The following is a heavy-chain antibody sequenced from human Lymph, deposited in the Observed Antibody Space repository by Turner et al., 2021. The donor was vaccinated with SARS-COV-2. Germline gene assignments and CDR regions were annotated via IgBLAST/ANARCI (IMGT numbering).Heavy chain of an antibody. CDR1: GFTVSSTY. V-gene: IGHV3-53*04. Sequence: EVQLVDSGGGLVQPGGSLRLSCAASGFTVSSTYMTWVRQATGKGLECVTVIYSGVSTYNADALKCRFTISRNNSKHTIYLQMNSLRAEVTAGYYCARDEGHYGMDVGGQGTTVTVSS. J-gene: IGHJ6*02. CDR3: ARDEGHYGMDV. CDR2: IYSGVST.